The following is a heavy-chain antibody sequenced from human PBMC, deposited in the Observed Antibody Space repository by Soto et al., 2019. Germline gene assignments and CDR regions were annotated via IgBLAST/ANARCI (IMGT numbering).Heavy chain of an antibody. V-gene: IGHV3-30*18. CDR3: AKDLFPPWIQNGMDV. Sequence: GGSLRLSCAASGFTFSSYGMHWVRQAPGKGLEWVAVISYDGSNKYYADSVKGRFTISRDNSKNTLYLQMNSLRAEDTAVYYCAKDLFPPWIQNGMDVWGQGTTVTVSS. D-gene: IGHD5-18*01. CDR2: ISYDGSNK. CDR1: GFTFSSYG. J-gene: IGHJ6*02.